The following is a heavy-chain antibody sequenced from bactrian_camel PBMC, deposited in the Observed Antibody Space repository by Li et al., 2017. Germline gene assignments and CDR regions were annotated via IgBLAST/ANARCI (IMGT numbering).Heavy chain of an antibody. CDR3: TATYAWCSRSPDY. CDR2: INSDDGST. D-gene: IGHD3*01. Sequence: VQLVESGGGLVQAGGSMRLSCAASGFTFSSYGMSWVRQAPGKGLEWVSGINSDDGSTYYTDSVKGRLTISRDNAKNTLYLRMNNLKPEDSAMYYCTATYAWCSRSPDYWGQGTQVTVS. CDR1: GFTFSSYG. J-gene: IGHJ4*01. V-gene: IGHV3S40*01.